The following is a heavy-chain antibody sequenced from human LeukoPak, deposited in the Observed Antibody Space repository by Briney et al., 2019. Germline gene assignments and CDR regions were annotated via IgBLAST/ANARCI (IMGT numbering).Heavy chain of an antibody. D-gene: IGHD3-22*01. CDR2: IIPIFGTA. J-gene: IGHJ4*02. Sequence: GASVKVSCKASGGTFSSYAISWVRQAPGQGLEWMGGIIPIFGTANYAQKFQGRVTITADESTSTAYMELSSLRSEDTAVYYCARSVYDSSGYYPFNYWGQRTLVTVSS. CDR1: GGTFSSYA. CDR3: ARSVYDSSGYYPFNY. V-gene: IGHV1-69*13.